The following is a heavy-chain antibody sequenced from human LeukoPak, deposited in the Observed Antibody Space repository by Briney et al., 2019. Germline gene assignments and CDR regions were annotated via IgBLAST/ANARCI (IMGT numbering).Heavy chain of an antibody. Sequence: GGSLRLSCAASGFTFNNAWMSWVRQAPGKGLEWVGRIKSKTDGGTTDYAAPVKGRFTISRDDSKNTLYLQMSSLKTEDTAVYYCTTEGLHCSSTSCYASYYYYYGMDVWGKGTTVTVSS. V-gene: IGHV3-15*01. D-gene: IGHD2-2*01. CDR3: TTEGLHCSSTSCYASYYYYYGMDV. J-gene: IGHJ6*04. CDR2: IKSKTDGGTT. CDR1: GFTFNNAW.